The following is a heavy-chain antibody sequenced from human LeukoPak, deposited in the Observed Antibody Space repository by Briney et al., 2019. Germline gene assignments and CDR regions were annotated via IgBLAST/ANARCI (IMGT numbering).Heavy chain of an antibody. CDR1: GFTFSSYA. V-gene: IGHV3-53*01. J-gene: IGHJ4*02. D-gene: IGHD3-16*02. Sequence: GGSLRLSCAASGFTFSSYAMSWVRQAPGKGLEWVSVIYSGGSTYYADSVKGRFTISRDNSKNTLYLQMNSLRAEDTAVYYCARGPLTVAGPFDYWGQGTLVTVSS. CDR3: ARGPLTVAGPFDY. CDR2: IYSGGST.